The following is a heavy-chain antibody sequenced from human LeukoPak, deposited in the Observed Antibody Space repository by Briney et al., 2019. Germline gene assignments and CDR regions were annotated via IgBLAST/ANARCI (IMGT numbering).Heavy chain of an antibody. D-gene: IGHD6-13*01. CDR1: GFTFSDYY. CDR3: ARDFSSSWASLDV. Sequence: KPGGSLRLFCAASGFTFSDYYMSWIRQAPGKGLEWVSYISSSGSTIYYADSVKGRFTISRDNAKNSLYLQMNSLRAEDTAVYYCARDFSSSWASLDVWGKGTTVTVSS. J-gene: IGHJ6*04. V-gene: IGHV3-11*04. CDR2: ISSSGSTI.